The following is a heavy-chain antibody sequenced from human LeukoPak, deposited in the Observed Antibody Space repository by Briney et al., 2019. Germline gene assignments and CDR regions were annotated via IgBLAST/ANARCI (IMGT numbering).Heavy chain of an antibody. CDR3: AKGLYSSSSVIDY. V-gene: IGHV3-30*18. CDR1: GFTFSNYG. D-gene: IGHD6-6*01. J-gene: IGHJ4*02. Sequence: GGSLRLSCAASGFTFSNYGMHWVRQAPGKGLEWVVGMSSDGSKKFYADSVKVRFTISRDNSKNTLYLQMNSLRAEDTAVYYCAKGLYSSSSVIDYWGQGTLVTVSS. CDR2: MSSDGSKK.